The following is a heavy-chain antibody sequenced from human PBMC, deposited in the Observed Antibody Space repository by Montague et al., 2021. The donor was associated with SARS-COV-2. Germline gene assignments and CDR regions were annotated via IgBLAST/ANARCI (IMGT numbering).Heavy chain of an antibody. CDR3: ARDERHFDWSHYYYYGMDV. D-gene: IGHD3-9*01. CDR1: GGSISSYY. CDR2: IYTSGST. J-gene: IGHJ6*02. Sequence: SETLSLTCTVSGGSISSYYWSWIRQPAGKGLEWIGRIYTSGSTNYNPSLKSRVTMSVDTSKNQFSLKLSSVTAADTAVYYCARDERHFDWSHYYYYGMDVWGQGTTVTVSS. V-gene: IGHV4-4*07.